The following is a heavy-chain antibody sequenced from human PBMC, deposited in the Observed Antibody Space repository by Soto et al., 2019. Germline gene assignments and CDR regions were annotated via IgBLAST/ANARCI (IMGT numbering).Heavy chain of an antibody. CDR3: ARGVYDILTGYYKSRGDYYYYCMDV. D-gene: IGHD3-9*01. CDR2: INHSGST. Sequence: LETLSLTCAAYGGSFSGYYWSWIRQPPGKGLEWIGEINHSGSTNYNPSLKSRVTISVDTSKNQCSLKLSSVTAADTAVYYCARGVYDILTGYYKSRGDYYYYCMDVWGQRSTGSASS. CDR1: GGSFSGYY. J-gene: IGHJ6*01. V-gene: IGHV4-34*01.